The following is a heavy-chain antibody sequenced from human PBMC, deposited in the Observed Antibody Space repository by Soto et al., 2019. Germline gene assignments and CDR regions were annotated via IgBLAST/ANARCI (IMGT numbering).Heavy chain of an antibody. V-gene: IGHV4-38-2*02. Sequence: SDTLSLTCAVSGYSISSGYYWGWIRQPPGKGLEWIGSIYHSGSTYYNPSLKSRVTISVDTSKNQFSLKLSSVTAADTAGDYCARDRYSGLKWCDTGGQGTMFT. CDR2: IYHSGST. D-gene: IGHD1-26*01. CDR3: ARDRYSGLKWCDT. J-gene: IGHJ5*02. CDR1: GYSISSGYY.